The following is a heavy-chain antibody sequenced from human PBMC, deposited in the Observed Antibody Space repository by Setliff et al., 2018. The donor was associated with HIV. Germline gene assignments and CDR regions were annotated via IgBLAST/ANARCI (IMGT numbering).Heavy chain of an antibody. Sequence: PSETLSLTCAVSGYSISSSDWWAWFRQPPGKGLEWIGYIYHNGNTNYNPSLRSRVTMSIDTSKNQFFLKLSSVTALDTATYYCARMGNSYDSSDSYDYFDYWGQGTLVTVSS. V-gene: IGHV4-28*06. D-gene: IGHD3-22*01. CDR3: ARMGNSYDSSDSYDYFDY. J-gene: IGHJ4*02. CDR1: GYSISSSDW. CDR2: IYHNGNT.